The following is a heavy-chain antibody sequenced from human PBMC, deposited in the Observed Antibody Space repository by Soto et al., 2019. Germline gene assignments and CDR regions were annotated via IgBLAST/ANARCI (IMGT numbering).Heavy chain of an antibody. Sequence: SETLSLTCTVSGGSISSSSYYWGWIRQPPGKGLEWIGSIYYSGSTYYNPSLKSRVTISVDTSKNQFSLKLSSVTAADTAVYYCARHLLDYYGSGSYYNGFDYWGQGTLVTVSSGKAENFGDYYYMDVWGKGTTVTVSS. D-gene: IGHD3-10*01. CDR3: ARHLLDYYGSGSYYNGFDYWGQGTLVTVSSGKAENFGDYYYMDV. V-gene: IGHV4-39*01. J-gene: IGHJ6*03. CDR1: GGSISSSSYY. CDR2: IYYSGST.